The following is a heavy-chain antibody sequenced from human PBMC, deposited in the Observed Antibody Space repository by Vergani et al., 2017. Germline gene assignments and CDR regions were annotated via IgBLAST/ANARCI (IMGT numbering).Heavy chain of an antibody. J-gene: IGHJ4*02. CDR3: AKVTRHEGWAEEKLYYYDSSGYYTN. CDR1: GFTFSSYA. V-gene: IGHV3-23*01. Sequence: EVQLLESGGGLVQPGGSLRLSCAASGFTFSSYAMSWVRQAPGKGLEWVSAISGSGGSTSYADSVKGRFTISRDNSKNTLYLQMNSLRSEDTAVYYCAKVTRHEGWAEEKLYYYDSSGYYTNWGQGTLVTVSS. D-gene: IGHD3-22*01. CDR2: ISGSGGST.